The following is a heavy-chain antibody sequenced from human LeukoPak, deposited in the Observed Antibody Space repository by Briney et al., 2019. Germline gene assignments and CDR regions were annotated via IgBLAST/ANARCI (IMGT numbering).Heavy chain of an antibody. CDR3: ASSIAAAGTGRGYFDY. CDR2: IYYSGST. J-gene: IGHJ4*02. V-gene: IGHV4-59*01. Sequence: SETLSLTCTVSGGSLRSYYWSWIRQPPGKGLEWLGYIYYSGSTNYNPSLKSRVTISVDTSKNQFFLKLSSVTAADTAVYYCASSIAAAGTGRGYFDYWGQGTLVTVSS. CDR1: GGSLRSYY. D-gene: IGHD6-13*01.